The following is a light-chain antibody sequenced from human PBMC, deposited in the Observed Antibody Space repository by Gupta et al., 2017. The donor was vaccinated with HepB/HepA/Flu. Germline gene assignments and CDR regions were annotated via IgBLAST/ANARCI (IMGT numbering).Light chain of an antibody. CDR1: QSVSSSY. CDR2: DAS. V-gene: IGKV3D-20*01. J-gene: IGKJ5*01. Sequence: EIVLTQSPATLSLSPGERATLSCGASQSVSSSYLAWYQQKPGLAPRLLIYDASSRATGIPDSGSGSGSGTDFTLTISRLEPEDFAVYYCQQYGSSPITFGQGTRLEIK. CDR3: QQYGSSPIT.